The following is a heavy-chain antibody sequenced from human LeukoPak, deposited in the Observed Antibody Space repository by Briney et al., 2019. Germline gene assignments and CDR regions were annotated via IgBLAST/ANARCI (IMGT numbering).Heavy chain of an antibody. Sequence: PGGSLRLSCAASGFTFGDYAMHWVRQAPGKGLDWVSSISSSGNTYYADSVKGRFTISRDNSKNMPYLQMNSLRAEDTAVYYCVKGRISEDGLDFWGQGTLVTVSS. J-gene: IGHJ4*02. CDR3: VKGRISEDGLDF. CDR2: ISSSGNT. V-gene: IGHV3-23*01. CDR1: GFTFGDYA. D-gene: IGHD6-13*01.